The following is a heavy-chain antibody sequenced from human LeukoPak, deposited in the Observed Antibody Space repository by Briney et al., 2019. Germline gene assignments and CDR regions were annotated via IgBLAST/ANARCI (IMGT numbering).Heavy chain of an antibody. J-gene: IGHJ4*02. Sequence: ASVKVSCKASGYTFTSYAMHWVRQAPGQRLEWMGWINAGNGNTKYSLKFQGRVTITRDTSASTAYMELSSLRSEDTAVYYCARGDYDSSALIGYWGQGTLVTVSS. CDR3: ARGDYDSSALIGY. D-gene: IGHD3-22*01. CDR2: INAGNGNT. CDR1: GYTFTSYA. V-gene: IGHV1-3*01.